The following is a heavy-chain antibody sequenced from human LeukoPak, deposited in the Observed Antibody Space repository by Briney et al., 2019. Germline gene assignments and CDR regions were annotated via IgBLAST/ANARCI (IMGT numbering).Heavy chain of an antibody. D-gene: IGHD6-13*01. CDR2: IIPIFGTA. J-gene: IGHJ4*02. Sequence: ASVKVSCKASGGTFSSYAISWVRQAPGQGLEWMGGIIPIFGTANYAQKFQGRVTITADESTSTAYMELSSLRSEDTAVYYCASSSSSWYPFDYWGQGTLVTVSS. CDR3: ASSSSSWYPFDY. V-gene: IGHV1-69*13. CDR1: GGTFSSYA.